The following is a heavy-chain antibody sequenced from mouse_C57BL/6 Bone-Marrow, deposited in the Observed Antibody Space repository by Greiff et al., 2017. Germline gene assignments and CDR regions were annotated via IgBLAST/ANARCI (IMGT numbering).Heavy chain of an antibody. CDR3: ARDHCGSSPLDY. CDR1: GYAFTNYL. V-gene: IGHV1-54*01. J-gene: IGHJ2*01. CDR2: INPGSGGT. Sequence: VQLQQSGAELVRPGTSVKVSCKASGYAFTNYLIEWVKQRPGQGLEWIGVINPGSGGTNYNEKFKGKATLTADKSSSTAYMQLSSLTSEDSAVYFCARDHCGSSPLDYWGQGTTLTFSS. D-gene: IGHD1-1*01.